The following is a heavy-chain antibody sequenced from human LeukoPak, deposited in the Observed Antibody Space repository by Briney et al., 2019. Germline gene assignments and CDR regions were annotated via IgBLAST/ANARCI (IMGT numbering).Heavy chain of an antibody. CDR3: ARSKRGNPGSLDY. CDR1: GYTFTSYA. CDR2: INAGNGNT. J-gene: IGHJ4*02. V-gene: IGHV1-3*01. Sequence: ASVKVSFKASGYTFTSYAMHWGGQAPGQRGEGMGWINAGNGNTKYSQKFQGRVTITRDTSASTAYMELSSLRSEDTAVYYCARSKRGNPGSLDYWGQGTLVTVSS. D-gene: IGHD4-11*01.